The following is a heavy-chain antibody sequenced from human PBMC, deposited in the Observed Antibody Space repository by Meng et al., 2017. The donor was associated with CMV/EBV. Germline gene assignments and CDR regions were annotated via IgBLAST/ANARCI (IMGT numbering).Heavy chain of an antibody. Sequence: GESLKISCAASGFTFSSYSMNWVRQAPGKGLEWVCRIKSKTDGGTTDYAAPVKGRFTISRDDSKNTLYLQMNSLKTEDTAVYYCTTDSIVGATVFDYWGQGTLVTVSS. J-gene: IGHJ4*02. CDR1: GFTFSSYS. CDR2: IKSKTDGGTT. D-gene: IGHD1-26*01. CDR3: TTDSIVGATVFDY. V-gene: IGHV3-15*01.